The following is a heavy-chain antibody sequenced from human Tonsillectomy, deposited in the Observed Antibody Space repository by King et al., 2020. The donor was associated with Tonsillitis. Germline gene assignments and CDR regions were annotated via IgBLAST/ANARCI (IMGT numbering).Heavy chain of an antibody. J-gene: IGHJ4*02. CDR2: ISYDASRE. Sequence: QVQLVESGGGVVQPGRSLRISCASSGFAFRSYGMHWVRQAPGKGLEWVAVISYDASRENYGDSVKGRFTISRDNSKNTLYLQMNSLRAEDTAVYYCARERLYSSGWGIDYWGQGSLVTVSS. CDR3: ARERLYSSGWGIDY. CDR1: GFAFRSYG. V-gene: IGHV3-33*05. D-gene: IGHD6-19*01.